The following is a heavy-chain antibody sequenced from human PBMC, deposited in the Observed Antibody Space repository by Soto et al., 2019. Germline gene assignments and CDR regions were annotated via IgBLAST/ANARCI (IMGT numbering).Heavy chain of an antibody. CDR1: GDSITSNSYF. CDR2: IYYSGST. D-gene: IGHD6-13*01. CDR3: ARLSGSYSSSWFIDY. V-gene: IGHV4-39*07. Sequence: SETLSLTCTVSGDSITSNSYFWAWIRQPPGKGLEWIGSIYYSGSTYHNPSLKSRVTISVDTSKNQFSLKLTSVTAADTAVYYCARLSGSYSSSWFIDYWGQGALVTVSS. J-gene: IGHJ4*02.